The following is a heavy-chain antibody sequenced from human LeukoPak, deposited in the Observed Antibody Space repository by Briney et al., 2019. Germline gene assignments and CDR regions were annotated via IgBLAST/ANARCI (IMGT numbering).Heavy chain of an antibody. CDR1: GFTFSSYG. CDR2: ISYDGSNK. V-gene: IGHV3-30*18. CDR3: AKDRIPLLMGTGFDH. J-gene: IGHJ4*02. Sequence: GGSLRLSCAASGFTFSSYGMHWVRQAPGKGLEWVAVISYDGSNKYYADSVKGRFTISRDNSKNTLYLQMNSLRAEDTAVYYCAKDRIPLLMGTGFDHWGQGTLVTVSS. D-gene: IGHD3-10*01.